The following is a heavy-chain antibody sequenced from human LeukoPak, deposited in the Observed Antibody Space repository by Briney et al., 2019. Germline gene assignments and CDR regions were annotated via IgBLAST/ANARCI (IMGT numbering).Heavy chain of an antibody. CDR1: GFTFSSYE. V-gene: IGHV3-48*03. Sequence: GGSLRLSCAASGFTFSSYEMNWVRQAPGKGLEWVSYISSSGSTIYYAGSVKGRFTISRDNAKNSLYLQMNSLRAEDTALYYCAKADCSSTSCPIDYWGQGTLVTVSS. CDR3: AKADCSSTSCPIDY. D-gene: IGHD2-2*01. J-gene: IGHJ4*02. CDR2: ISSSGSTI.